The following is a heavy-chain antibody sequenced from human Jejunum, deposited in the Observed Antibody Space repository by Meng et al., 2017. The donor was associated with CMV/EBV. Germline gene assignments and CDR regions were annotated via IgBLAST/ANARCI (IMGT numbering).Heavy chain of an antibody. V-gene: IGHV3-30*02. Sequence: FIAYALHWVLRAPGTGLEWVAFIRSDGNNRYYVDSVKGRFTISRANSKNTLYLQMNSLRAEDTAVYYCAKGAQTYDYVWGSYYDWGQGTRVTVSS. D-gene: IGHD3-16*01. CDR2: IRSDGNNR. J-gene: IGHJ4*02. CDR1: FIAYA. CDR3: AKGAQTYDYVWGSYYD.